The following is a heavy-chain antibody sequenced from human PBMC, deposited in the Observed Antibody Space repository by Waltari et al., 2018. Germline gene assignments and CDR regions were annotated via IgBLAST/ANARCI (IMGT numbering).Heavy chain of an antibody. V-gene: IGHV4-59*12. D-gene: IGHD6-6*01. Sequence: QLQLQESGPGLVKPSETLSLTCPVSGGSISRYYWSWIRHPPGKGREWIGYIYYSGNTNYNPSLKSRVTISRDNAKNSLYLQMNSLRAEDTAVYFCATEPYSSSYYFDYWGQGTLVTVSS. CDR2: IYYSGNT. J-gene: IGHJ4*02. CDR3: ATEPYSSSYYFDY. CDR1: GGSISRYY.